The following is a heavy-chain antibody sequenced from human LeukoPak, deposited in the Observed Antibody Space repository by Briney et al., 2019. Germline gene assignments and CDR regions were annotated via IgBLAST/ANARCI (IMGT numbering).Heavy chain of an antibody. CDR2: IYYSGST. CDR3: ARLDGAYDSLYFDY. J-gene: IGHJ4*02. V-gene: IGHV4-61*01. CDR1: GGSVSSSSYY. Sequence: SETLSLTCTVSGGSVSSSSYYWSWIRQPPGKGLEWIGYIYYSGSTNYSPSLKSRVTISLDTTKNQFSLRLSSVTAADTAVYYSARLDGAYDSLYFDYWGQGSLVTVSP. D-gene: IGHD5-12*01.